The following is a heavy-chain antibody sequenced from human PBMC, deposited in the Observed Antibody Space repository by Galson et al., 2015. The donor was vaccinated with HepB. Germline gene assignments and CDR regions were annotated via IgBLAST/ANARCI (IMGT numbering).Heavy chain of an antibody. CDR1: GYTFTSYA. CDR2: INTNTGNP. J-gene: IGHJ4*02. CDR3: ARDLGMRELPKGDY. Sequence: SVKVSCKASGYTFTSYAMNWVRQAPGQGLEWMGWINTNTGNPTYAQGFTGRFVFSLDTSASTAYLQISSLKAEDTAVYYCARDLGMRELPKGDYWGQGTLVTVSS. D-gene: IGHD1-26*01. V-gene: IGHV7-4-1*02.